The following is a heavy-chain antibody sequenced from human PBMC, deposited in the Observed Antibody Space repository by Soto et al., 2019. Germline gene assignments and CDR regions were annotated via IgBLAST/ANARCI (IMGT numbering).Heavy chain of an antibody. CDR2: MNPNSGNT. CDR1: GYTFTSYD. CDR3: ARAARKYCSGGSCYSGGYYYYYMDV. D-gene: IGHD2-15*01. Sequence: ASVKVSCKASGYTFTSYDINWVRQATGQGLEWMGWMNPNSGNTGYAQKFQGRVTMTRNTSISTAYMELSSLRSEDTAVYYCARAARKYCSGGSCYSGGYYYYYMDVWGKGTTVTVSS. V-gene: IGHV1-8*01. J-gene: IGHJ6*03.